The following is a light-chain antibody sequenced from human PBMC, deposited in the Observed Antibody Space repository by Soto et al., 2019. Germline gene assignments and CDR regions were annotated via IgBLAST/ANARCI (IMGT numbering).Light chain of an antibody. CDR2: EVS. Sequence: QSALTQPPSVSGSPGQSVTISCTGTSSDVGNYNRVSWYQQPPGTAPKVIIYEVSNRPPGVPDRFSGSKSGNTASLTISGLQAEDEADYYCSSYTSSSTDVFGTGTKVTVL. J-gene: IGLJ1*01. CDR3: SSYTSSSTDV. CDR1: SSDVGNYNR. V-gene: IGLV2-18*02.